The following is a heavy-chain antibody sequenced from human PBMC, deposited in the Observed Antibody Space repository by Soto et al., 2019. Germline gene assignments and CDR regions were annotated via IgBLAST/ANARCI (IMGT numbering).Heavy chain of an antibody. V-gene: IGHV4-34*01. D-gene: IGHD3-3*01. J-gene: IGHJ6*03. CDR3: ARGQVITIFGVVIMENYYYYYMDV. Sequence: PSETLSLTCAVYGVSFRGYYWSWIRQPPGKGLEWIGEINHSGSTNYNPSLKSRVTISVDTSKNQFSLKLSSVTAADTAVYYCARGQVITIFGVVIMENYYYYYMDVWGKGTTVTVSS. CDR1: GVSFRGYY. CDR2: INHSGST.